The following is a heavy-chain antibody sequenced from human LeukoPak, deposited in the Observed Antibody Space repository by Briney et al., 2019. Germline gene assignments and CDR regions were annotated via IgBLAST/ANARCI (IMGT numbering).Heavy chain of an antibody. CDR2: INTDGTVT. J-gene: IGHJ4*02. D-gene: IGHD6-19*01. CDR1: GFTFSKYW. CDR3: ATKQWLAPPPDS. Sequence: GRSLRLSCAASGFTFSKYWMLWVRQARGKGLESVSRINTDGTVTTYADSVKGRFTVSRDNADNTMFLQMNSVRDEDTAVYYCATKQWLAPPPDSWGQGTPVTVSS. V-gene: IGHV3-74*01.